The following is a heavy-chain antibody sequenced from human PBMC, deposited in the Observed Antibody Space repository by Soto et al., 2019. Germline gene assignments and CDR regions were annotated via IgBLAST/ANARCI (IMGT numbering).Heavy chain of an antibody. CDR1: GGSISSSNL. D-gene: IGHD6-13*01. Sequence: PSETLSLTCGVSGGSISSSNLWSWVRQPPGKGLEWIGEIYHSGSTNYNPSLKSRVTISVDTSKNQFSLKLSSVTAADTAVYYCARRPKNITPGYSSSWYPPQPFMPVDYWGQGTLVTVSS. CDR2: IYHSGST. V-gene: IGHV4-4*02. J-gene: IGHJ4*02. CDR3: ARRPKNITPGYSSSWYPPQPFMPVDY.